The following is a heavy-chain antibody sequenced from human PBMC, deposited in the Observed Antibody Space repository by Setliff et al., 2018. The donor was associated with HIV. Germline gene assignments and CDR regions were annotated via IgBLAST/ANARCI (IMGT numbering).Heavy chain of an antibody. CDR1: GFTFSSNW. CDR3: STRLRWSPEKIDY. V-gene: IGHV3-7*03. CDR2: IKEDGSEK. J-gene: IGHJ4*02. D-gene: IGHD6-13*01. Sequence: PGGSLTLSCAASGFTFSSNWMSWVRQAPGKGLEWVANIKEDGSEKHYVDSVKGRFTISRDNAKNSLYLQLNNLETEDTAFYYCSTRLRWSPEKIDYWGQGTLVTVSS.